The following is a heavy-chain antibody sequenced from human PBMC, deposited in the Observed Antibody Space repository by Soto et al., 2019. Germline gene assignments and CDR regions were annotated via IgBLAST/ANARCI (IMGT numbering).Heavy chain of an antibody. CDR2: IYYSGST. J-gene: IGHJ5*02. CDR3: ARRSLTAAGKGNWFDP. Sequence: QLQLQESGPGLVKPSETLSLTCTVSGGSISSSSYYWGWIRQPPGKGLEWIGSIYYSGSTYYNPSLKSRVTISVATSKNQFSLTLSSVTAADTAVYYCARRSLTAAGKGNWFDPWGQGTLVTVSS. D-gene: IGHD6-13*01. V-gene: IGHV4-39*01. CDR1: GGSISSSSYY.